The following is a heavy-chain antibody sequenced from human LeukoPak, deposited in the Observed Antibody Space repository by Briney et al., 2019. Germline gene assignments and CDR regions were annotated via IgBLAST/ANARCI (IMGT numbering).Heavy chain of an antibody. Sequence: GGSLRLSCAASGFTFSSYAMSWVRQPPGKGLEWVSAITGGGHSTYYADSVKGRFTISRDNSKNTLYLQLNSLTAEDTAIYYCTTYTVTPRHFDYWGQGTLVTVSS. J-gene: IGHJ4*02. CDR1: GFTFSSYA. V-gene: IGHV3-23*01. D-gene: IGHD4-17*01. CDR2: ITGGGHST. CDR3: TTYTVTPRHFDY.